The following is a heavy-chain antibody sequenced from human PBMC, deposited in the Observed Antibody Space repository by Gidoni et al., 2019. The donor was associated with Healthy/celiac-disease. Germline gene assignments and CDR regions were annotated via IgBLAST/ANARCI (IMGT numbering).Heavy chain of an antibody. V-gene: IGHV3-21*01. CDR1: GFTFSSYS. J-gene: IGHJ6*02. D-gene: IGHD3-3*01. CDR2: ISSSSSYI. CDR3: ARDPYYDFWSGYYDPYYYYGMDV. Sequence: VQLVESGGGLVKPGGSLRLSCAASGFTFSSYSMNWVRQAPGKGLEWVSSISSSSSYIYYADSVKGRFTISRDNAKNSLYLQMNSLRAEDTAVYYCARDPYYDFWSGYYDPYYYYGMDVWGQGTTVTVSS.